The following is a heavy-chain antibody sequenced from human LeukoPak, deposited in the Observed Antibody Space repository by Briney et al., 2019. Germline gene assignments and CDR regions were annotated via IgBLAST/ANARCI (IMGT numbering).Heavy chain of an antibody. V-gene: IGHV4-34*01. J-gene: IGHJ4*02. CDR1: GGSFSGYY. CDR3: ARSYYDSSGYDHPQYYFDY. D-gene: IGHD3-22*01. CDR2: INHSGST. Sequence: PSETLSLTCAVYGGSFSGYYWSWIRQPPGKGLEWIGEINHSGSTNYNPSLKSRVTISVDTSKNQFSLKLSSVTAADTAVYYCARSYYDSSGYDHPQYYFDYWGQGTLVTVSS.